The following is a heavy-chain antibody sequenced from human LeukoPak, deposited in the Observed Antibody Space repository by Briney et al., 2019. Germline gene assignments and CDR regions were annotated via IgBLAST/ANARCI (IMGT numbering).Heavy chain of an antibody. V-gene: IGHV3-74*01. CDR2: INSDGSST. J-gene: IGHJ4*02. Sequence: PGRSLRLSCAASGFTFSSYWMHWVGQAPGKGLVGVSRINSDGSSTIHADSVKGRFTISRDNAQNTPYLQMNSLRAEDTAVYYCAREVYSSGWSSFDYWGQGALVTVSS. CDR3: AREVYSSGWSSFDY. CDR1: GFTFSSYW. D-gene: IGHD6-19*01.